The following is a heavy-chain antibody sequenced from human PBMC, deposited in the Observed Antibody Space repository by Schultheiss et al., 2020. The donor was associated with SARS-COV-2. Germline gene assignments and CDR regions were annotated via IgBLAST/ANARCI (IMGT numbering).Heavy chain of an antibody. D-gene: IGHD3-16*01. CDR2: INPNSGNT. CDR3: ARDRRITFGGAILNDY. Sequence: ASVKVSCKASGYTFTGYYMHWVRQAPGQGLEWMGWINPNSGNTGYAQKFQGRVTMTRDTSTSTVYMELSSLRSEDTAVYYCARDRRITFGGAILNDYWGQGTLVTVSS. J-gene: IGHJ4*02. CDR1: GYTFTGYY. V-gene: IGHV1-2*02.